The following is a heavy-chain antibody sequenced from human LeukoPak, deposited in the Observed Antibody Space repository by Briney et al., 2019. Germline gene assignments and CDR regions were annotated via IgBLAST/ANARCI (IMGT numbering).Heavy chain of an antibody. J-gene: IGHJ4*02. Sequence: GGSLRLSCAASGFMFSSYAMSWVRQPPGKGLEWVSAISGSGGSTYYADSVRGRFTISRDNSKNTLYLEMDSLRAEDTAVYYCAKDYDSSGYYYGSSSYFDYWGQGTLVTVSS. V-gene: IGHV3-23*01. CDR1: GFMFSSYA. CDR3: AKDYDSSGYYYGSSSYFDY. D-gene: IGHD3-22*01. CDR2: ISGSGGST.